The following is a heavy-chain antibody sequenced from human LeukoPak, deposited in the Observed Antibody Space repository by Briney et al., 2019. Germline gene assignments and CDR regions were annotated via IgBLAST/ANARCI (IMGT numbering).Heavy chain of an antibody. CDR2: ISFSAGTT. D-gene: IGHD2-21*02. J-gene: IGHJ4*02. V-gene: IGHV3-23*01. Sequence: GGSLRLSCAASEITLSSYGVSWVRQAPGKGLEWLSAISFSAGTTYYADSVKGRFTISRDNSKNNLYMQLSSLRAEDTAVYYCAKISCDSGGDREKFWGQGTLVTVSS. CDR1: EITLSSYG. CDR3: AKISCDSGGDREKF.